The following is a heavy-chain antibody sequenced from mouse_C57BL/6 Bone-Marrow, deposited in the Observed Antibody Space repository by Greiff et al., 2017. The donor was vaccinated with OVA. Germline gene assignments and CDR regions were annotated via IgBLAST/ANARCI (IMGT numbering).Heavy chain of an antibody. J-gene: IGHJ1*03. V-gene: IGHV1-19*01. D-gene: IGHD2-5*01. CDR3: ARENYSKWYFDV. CDR2: INPYNGGT. Sequence: EVQLQQSGPVLVKPGASVKMSCKASGYTFTDYYMNWVKQSHGKSLEWIGVINPYNGGTSYNQKFKGKATLTVDKSSSTAYMELNSLTSEDSAVYYCARENYSKWYFDVWGTGTTVTVSS. CDR1: GYTFTDYY.